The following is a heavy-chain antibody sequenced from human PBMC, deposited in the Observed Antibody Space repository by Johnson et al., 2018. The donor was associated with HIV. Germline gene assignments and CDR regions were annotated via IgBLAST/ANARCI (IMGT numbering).Heavy chain of an antibody. V-gene: IGHV3-64*01. J-gene: IGHJ3*01. CDR3: ASEASFAPRPETAFDV. CDR2: ISSNGGST. Sequence: LRLSCAASGFTFSSYAMHWVRQAPGKGLEYVSGISSNGGSTYYANSVKGRFTISRDNSKNTLFLQMNSLRTEDTAVYFCASEASFAPRPETAFDVWGQGTKVTVSS. D-gene: IGHD2/OR15-2a*01. CDR1: GFTFSSYA.